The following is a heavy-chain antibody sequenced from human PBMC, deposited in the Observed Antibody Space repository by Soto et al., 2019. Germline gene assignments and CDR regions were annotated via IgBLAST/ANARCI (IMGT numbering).Heavy chain of an antibody. CDR1: GGSISSGDYY. Sequence: QVQLQESGPGLVKPSQTLSLTCTVSGGSISSGDYYWSWIRQPPGMGLEWIGYIYYSGSTYYNPSLKSRVTISVDTSKNQFTLKLSSVTAADTAVYYCARDSSAARDAFDIWGQGTMVTVSS. CDR2: IYYSGST. J-gene: IGHJ3*02. D-gene: IGHD2-15*01. V-gene: IGHV4-30-4*01. CDR3: ARDSSAARDAFDI.